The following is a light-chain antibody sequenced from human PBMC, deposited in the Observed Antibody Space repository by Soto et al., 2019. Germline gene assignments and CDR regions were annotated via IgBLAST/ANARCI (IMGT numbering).Light chain of an antibody. CDR1: QSISIW. V-gene: IGKV1-5*03. Sequence: DIHTTHSPSTLSASVGDRVTITCRASQSISIWLAWYQQKPGKAPNLLIYKTSSLETGVPSRFSGSGSGTEFTLTISSLQPDDFATYYCQHWNDYSWTFGQGTKVEVK. CDR3: QHWNDYSWT. J-gene: IGKJ1*01. CDR2: KTS.